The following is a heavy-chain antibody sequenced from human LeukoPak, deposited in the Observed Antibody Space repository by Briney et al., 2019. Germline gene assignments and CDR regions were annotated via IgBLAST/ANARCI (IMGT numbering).Heavy chain of an antibody. J-gene: IGHJ4*02. D-gene: IGHD1-26*01. CDR1: GDSVSSNSAA. V-gene: IGHV6-1*01. Sequence: SQTLSLTCAISGDSVSSNSAAWNWIRQSPSRGLEWLGRTYYRSKLFNDYALSMRSRITIKPDTSKNQFSLHLNSVTPDDTAVYYCARGVSGIYGYWGQGTLVTVSS. CDR2: TYYRSKLFN. CDR3: ARGVSGIYGY.